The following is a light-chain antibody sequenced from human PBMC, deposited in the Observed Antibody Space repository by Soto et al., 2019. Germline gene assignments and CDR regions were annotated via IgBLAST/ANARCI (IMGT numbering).Light chain of an antibody. CDR3: QQHRNWPRGP. Sequence: EIVLTQSPATLSLSPGERATLSCRASQSVSSYLAWYQQKPGQAPRLLIYDASNRATGIPARFSGSGSGTDFTLTISSLEPEDFAVYYCQQHRNWPRGPFGQGTKLEIK. CDR1: QSVSSY. CDR2: DAS. J-gene: IGKJ2*01. V-gene: IGKV3-11*01.